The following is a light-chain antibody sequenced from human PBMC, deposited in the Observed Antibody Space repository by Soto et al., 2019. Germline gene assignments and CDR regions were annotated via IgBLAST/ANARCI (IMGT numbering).Light chain of an antibody. CDR3: QQYNDWPRT. J-gene: IGKJ1*01. V-gene: IGKV3-15*01. Sequence: EIVMTQSPATLSVSPGERVTPSCRASQSISTNLAWYQQKPGQAPRLLIYGASTRATGIPARFSGSGSGTEFTVTISSLQSEDFAVYYCQQYNDWPRTFGHGTKV. CDR1: QSISTN. CDR2: GAS.